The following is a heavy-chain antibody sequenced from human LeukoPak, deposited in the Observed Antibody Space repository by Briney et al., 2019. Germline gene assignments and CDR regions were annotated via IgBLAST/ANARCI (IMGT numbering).Heavy chain of an antibody. Sequence: TGGSLRLSCAASGFTFSSYWMSWVRQAPGKGLEWVANIKQDGSEKYYVDSVKGRFTISRANTKNSLYLQMNSLRADDTAVYYCARDPPSYDILTGHWISWGQGTLVTVSS. V-gene: IGHV3-7*01. CDR1: GFTFSSYW. D-gene: IGHD3-9*01. CDR3: ARDPPSYDILTGHWIS. J-gene: IGHJ4*02. CDR2: IKQDGSEK.